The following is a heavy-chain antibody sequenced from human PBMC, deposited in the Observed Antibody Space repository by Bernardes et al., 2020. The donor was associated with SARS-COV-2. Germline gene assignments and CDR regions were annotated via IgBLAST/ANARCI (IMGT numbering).Heavy chain of an antibody. V-gene: IGHV1-2*02. CDR2: INPNSGGT. CDR1: GYTFTGYY. Sequence: VKVSCKASGYTFTGYYMHWVRQAPGQGLEWMGWINPNSGGTNYAQKFQGRVTMTRDTSISTAYMELSRLRSDDTAVYYCAASTVRVVAGTHYYYYGMDVWGQGTTVTVSS. J-gene: IGHJ6*02. D-gene: IGHD6-19*01. CDR3: AASTVRVVAGTHYYYYGMDV.